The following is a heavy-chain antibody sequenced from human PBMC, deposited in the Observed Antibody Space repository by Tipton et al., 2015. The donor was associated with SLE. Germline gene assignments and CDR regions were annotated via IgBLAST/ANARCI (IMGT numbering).Heavy chain of an antibody. J-gene: IGHJ3*02. CDR2: VYYSGST. Sequence: TLSLTCTVSGGSISSGDYYWSWIRQPPGKGLEWIGYVYYSGSTYYNPSLKSRVTISVDTSKNQFSLKLSSVTAADTAVYYCARGEDPDPFDSWGRGTMVTVSS. V-gene: IGHV4-30-4*01. CDR1: GGSISSGDYY. CDR3: ARGEDPDPFDS.